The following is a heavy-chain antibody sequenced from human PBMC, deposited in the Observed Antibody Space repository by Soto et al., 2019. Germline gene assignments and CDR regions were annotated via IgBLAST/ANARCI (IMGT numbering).Heavy chain of an antibody. V-gene: IGHV3-30*18. D-gene: IGHD3-10*01. CDR3: AKAKRITMVRGVYAPVDY. J-gene: IGHJ4*02. CDR1: GFTFSSYG. CDR2: ISYDGSNK. Sequence: GGSLRLSCAASGFTFSSYGMHWVRQAPGKGLEWVAVISYDGSNKYYADSVKGRFTISRDNSKNTLYLQMNSLRAEDTAVYYCAKAKRITMVRGVYAPVDYWGQGTLVTVSS.